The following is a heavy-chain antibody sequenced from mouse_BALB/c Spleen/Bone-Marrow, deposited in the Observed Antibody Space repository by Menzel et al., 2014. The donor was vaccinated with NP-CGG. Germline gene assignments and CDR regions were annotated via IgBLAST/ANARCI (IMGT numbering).Heavy chain of an antibody. J-gene: IGHJ3*01. D-gene: IGHD2-4*01. Sequence: VQLQESGPELVRHGVSVKISCKGSGYTFTDYAMHWVKQSHAKSLEWIGVISTYSGNTSYNQKFKGKATMTVDKSSSTAYMELARLTSEDSAIYYCARGIYYDSTWFAYWGQGTLVTVSA. CDR2: ISTYSGNT. V-gene: IGHV1-67*01. CDR1: GYTFTDYA. CDR3: ARGIYYDSTWFAY.